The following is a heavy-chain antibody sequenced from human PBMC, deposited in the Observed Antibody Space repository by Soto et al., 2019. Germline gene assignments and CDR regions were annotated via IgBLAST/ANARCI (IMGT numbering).Heavy chain of an antibody. CDR1: GFTFSSYG. D-gene: IGHD6-13*01. J-gene: IGHJ4*02. Sequence: GGSLRLSCAASGFTFSSYGMHWVRQAPGKGLEWVAVISYDGSNKYYADSVKGRFTISRDNSKNTLYLQMNSLGAEDTAVYYCAKDSSSSWPQVYWGQGTLVTVSS. V-gene: IGHV3-30*18. CDR3: AKDSSSSWPQVY. CDR2: ISYDGSNK.